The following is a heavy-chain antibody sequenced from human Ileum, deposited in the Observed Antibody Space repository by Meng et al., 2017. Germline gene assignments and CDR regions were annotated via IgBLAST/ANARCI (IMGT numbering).Heavy chain of an antibody. D-gene: IGHD6-6*01. V-gene: IGHV4-34*01. J-gene: IGHJ5*02. Sequence: QECGRGLVNPSSSLSLPCPVYGMSFSGYYWSWIRQPPGKGLEWIGEINHSASTNYNPSLKSRVTISVDTSKNQFSLKLTSVTAADTAVYYCARGDVAARLQSWGQGTLVTVSS. CDR1: GMSFSGYY. CDR3: ARGDVAARLQS. CDR2: INHSAST.